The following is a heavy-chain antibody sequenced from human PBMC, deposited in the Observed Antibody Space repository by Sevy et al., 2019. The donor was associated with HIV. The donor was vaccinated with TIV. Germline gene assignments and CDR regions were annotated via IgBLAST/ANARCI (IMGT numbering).Heavy chain of an antibody. CDR3: ARASAYYYDSSGRAPPLDY. Sequence: GSLRLSCAVYGGSFSGYYWSWIRQPPGKGLEWIGEINHSGSTNYNPSLKSRVTISVDTSKNQCSLKLSFVTAADTAVYYCARASAYYYDSSGRAPPLDYWGQGTLVTVSS. CDR2: INHSGST. J-gene: IGHJ4*02. D-gene: IGHD3-22*01. V-gene: IGHV4-34*01. CDR1: GGSFSGYY.